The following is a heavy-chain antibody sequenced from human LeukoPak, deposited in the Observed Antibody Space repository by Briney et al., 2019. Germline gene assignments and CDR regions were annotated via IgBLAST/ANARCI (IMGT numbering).Heavy chain of an antibody. Sequence: SETLSLTCTVSGGSISSYYWSWIRQPPGKGLEWIWYIYYSGSTNYNPSLKSRVTISVDTSKNQFSLKLSSVTAADTAVYYCARLATGYSSSWYFDYWGQGTLVTVSS. CDR1: GGSISSYY. CDR3: ARLATGYSSSWYFDY. V-gene: IGHV4-59*01. CDR2: IYYSGST. J-gene: IGHJ4*02. D-gene: IGHD6-13*01.